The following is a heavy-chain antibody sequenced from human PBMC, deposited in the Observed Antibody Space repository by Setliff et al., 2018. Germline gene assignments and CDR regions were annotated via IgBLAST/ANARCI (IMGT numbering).Heavy chain of an antibody. J-gene: IGHJ6*02. CDR3: AKDSLEVVIALHGMDV. CDR2: VRYDGYNK. CDR1: GFTFSGYA. Sequence: GGSLRLSCVASGFTFSGYAMTWVRQAPGKGLEWVAFVRYDGYNKYYADFVKGRFTISRDNAKNTLYLQMNSLTTEDTAVYYCAKDSLEVVIALHGMDVWGQGTTVTVSS. V-gene: IGHV3-30*02. D-gene: IGHD2-21*01.